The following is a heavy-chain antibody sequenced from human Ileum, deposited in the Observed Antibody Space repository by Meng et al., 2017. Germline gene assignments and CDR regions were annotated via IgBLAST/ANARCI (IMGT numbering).Heavy chain of an antibody. Sequence: SLPLSVCGYSIIITYYYWFWSRHPPGKALDWIGSIYYGISVFYYPFIKGRATISIDSSKNQLSLKLTYVSAADTAIYYCASVQAYFNMGGYWGRGTLVTVSS. J-gene: IGHJ4*02. V-gene: IGHV4-39*07. D-gene: IGHD2-21*01. CDR3: ASVQAYFNMGGY. CDR1: GYSIIITYYY. CDR2: IYYGISV.